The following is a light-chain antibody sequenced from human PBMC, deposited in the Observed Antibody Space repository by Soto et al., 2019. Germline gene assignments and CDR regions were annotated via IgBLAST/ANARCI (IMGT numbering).Light chain of an antibody. CDR1: SRDVGGYNS. V-gene: IGLV2-14*03. Sequence: QSALTQPASVSGSPGQSITISCTGTSRDVGGYNSVSCYQHHPGKAPKRILYDVSDRPSGVPYLFSGSKSGKTASLTISGLQAVDEADYYCRSYTRSSTNVFGTGTKLTVL. J-gene: IGLJ1*01. CDR3: RSYTRSSTNV. CDR2: DVS.